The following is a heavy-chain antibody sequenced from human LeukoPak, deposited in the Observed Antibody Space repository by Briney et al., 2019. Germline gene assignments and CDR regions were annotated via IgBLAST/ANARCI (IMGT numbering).Heavy chain of an antibody. D-gene: IGHD2-21*02. CDR1: GGSISSYY. CDR2: IYTSGSS. J-gene: IGHJ2*01. Sequence: PSETLFLTCTVSGGSISSYYWSWIRQPAGKGLEWIWRIYTSGSSNYNPSLKSRVTMSVEKSKNQFSLKLSSVTAADTAVYYCARDEVTGYWYFDLWGRGTLVTVSS. V-gene: IGHV4-4*07. CDR3: ARDEVTGYWYFDL.